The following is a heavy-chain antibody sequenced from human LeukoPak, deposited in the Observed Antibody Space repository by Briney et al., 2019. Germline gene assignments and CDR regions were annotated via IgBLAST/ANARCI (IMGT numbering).Heavy chain of an antibody. V-gene: IGHV4-34*01. J-gene: IGHJ5*01. Sequence: SETLSLTCAVSGGSFSGYSWNSIRQPPGAGLEWIGEINQSGSTKYNPSLKSRVTISIDTSKSQFSMRLNSVTAADTALYYCARCDSGGWFFDSWGQGALVTVSS. D-gene: IGHD6-19*01. CDR1: GGSFSGYS. CDR2: INQSGST. CDR3: ARCDSGGWFFDS.